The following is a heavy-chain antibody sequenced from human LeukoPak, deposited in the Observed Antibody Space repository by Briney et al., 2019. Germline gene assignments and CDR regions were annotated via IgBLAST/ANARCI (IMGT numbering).Heavy chain of an antibody. J-gene: IGHJ4*02. CDR1: GFTFSSYA. V-gene: IGHV3-23*01. CDR2: ISGSGGST. Sequence: GGSLRLSCAASGFTFSSYAMSWVRQAPGKGLEWVSAISGSGGSTYYADSVKGRFTISRDNSKNTLYLQMNSLRAEDTAVYYCAKDLPLWFGELAPLDYWGQGTLVTVSS. D-gene: IGHD3-10*01. CDR3: AKDLPLWFGELAPLDY.